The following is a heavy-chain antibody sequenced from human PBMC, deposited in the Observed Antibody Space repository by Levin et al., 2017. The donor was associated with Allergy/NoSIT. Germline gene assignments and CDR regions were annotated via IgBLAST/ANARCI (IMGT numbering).Heavy chain of an antibody. D-gene: IGHD4-17*01. CDR3: ARGILATVTTALGY. CDR1: GYTFTSYD. V-gene: IGHV1-8*01. J-gene: IGHJ4*02. Sequence: ASVKVSCKASGYTFTSYDINWVRQATGQGLEWMGWMNPNSGNTGYAQKFQGRVTMTRNTSISTAYMELSSLRSEDTAVYYCARGILATVTTALGYWGQGTLVTVSS. CDR2: MNPNSGNT.